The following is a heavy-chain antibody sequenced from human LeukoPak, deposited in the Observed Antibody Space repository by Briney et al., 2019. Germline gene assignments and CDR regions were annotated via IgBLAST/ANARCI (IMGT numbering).Heavy chain of an antibody. Sequence: GGSLKLSCAASGFTFTYYSINWIRQAAGKGLEWVSYITSSGDAAYYADSVKGRFTMSRDNAKNSLYLQMNSLRAEDTAIYFCARDQSWSFDFWGQGILVTVSS. CDR3: ARDQSWSFDF. V-gene: IGHV3-48*01. J-gene: IGHJ4*02. D-gene: IGHD6-13*01. CDR1: GFTFTYYS. CDR2: ITSSGDAA.